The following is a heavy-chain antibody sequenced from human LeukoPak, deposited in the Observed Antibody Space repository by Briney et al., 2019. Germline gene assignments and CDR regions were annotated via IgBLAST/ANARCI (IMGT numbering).Heavy chain of an antibody. CDR3: ASSYFPAGVYYFDY. CDR1: GGSFSGYY. Sequence: SETLSLTCAVYGGSFSGYYWSWLRQPPGKGLEWIGEINHSGSTNYNPSLKSRVTISVDTSKNQFSLKLSSVTAADTAVYYCASSYFPAGVYYFDYWGQGTLVTVSS. CDR2: INHSGST. D-gene: IGHD7-27*01. V-gene: IGHV4-34*01. J-gene: IGHJ4*02.